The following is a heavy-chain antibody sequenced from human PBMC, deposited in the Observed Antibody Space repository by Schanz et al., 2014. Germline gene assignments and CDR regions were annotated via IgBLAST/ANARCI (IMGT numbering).Heavy chain of an antibody. J-gene: IGHJ4*02. CDR3: VRDSFFAFDY. Sequence: VQLVESGGGVVQPGRSLRLSCAASGFNFGSHGMHWVRQAPGKGLEWVSYVSRSTPDIYYADSVKGRFTMSRDNAKNSLFLQMNSLRAEDTAVYYCVRDSFFAFDYWGQGTLVTVSS. D-gene: IGHD3-3*01. CDR2: VSRSTPDI. V-gene: IGHV3-48*01. CDR1: GFNFGSHG.